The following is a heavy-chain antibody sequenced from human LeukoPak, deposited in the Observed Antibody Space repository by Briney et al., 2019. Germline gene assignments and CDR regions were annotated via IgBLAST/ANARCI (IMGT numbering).Heavy chain of an antibody. V-gene: IGHV1-2*02. J-gene: IGHJ4*02. CDR2: INPNSGGT. CDR3: AREKEDDSSAQGNFDY. Sequence: ASVKVSCKASGYTFTGYYMHWVRQAPGQGLEWMGWINPNSGGTNYAQKSQGRVTMTRDTSISTAYMELSRLRSDDTAVYYCAREKEDDSSAQGNFDYWGQGTLVTVSS. D-gene: IGHD3-22*01. CDR1: GYTFTGYY.